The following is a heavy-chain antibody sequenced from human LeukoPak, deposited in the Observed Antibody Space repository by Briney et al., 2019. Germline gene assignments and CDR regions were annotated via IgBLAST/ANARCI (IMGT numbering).Heavy chain of an antibody. CDR3: ARTRGHGAFDY. CDR2: VYTNGST. V-gene: IGHV4-4*07. CDR1: GGSISSYY. J-gene: IGHJ4*02. D-gene: IGHD3-10*01. Sequence: SETLSLTCTVSGGSISSYYWSWIRQPAGKGLEWIGRVYTNGSTNYNPSLKSQVTMSVDTSKSQVSLKLSSVTAADTAIYYCARTRGHGAFDYWGQGTLVTVSS.